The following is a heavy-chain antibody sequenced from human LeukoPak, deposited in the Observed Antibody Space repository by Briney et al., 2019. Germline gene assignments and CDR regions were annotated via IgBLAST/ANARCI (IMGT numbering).Heavy chain of an antibody. D-gene: IGHD4-17*01. CDR3: ARYGDYINNWFDA. CDR2: IYASGST. V-gene: IGHV4-4*07. J-gene: IGHJ5*02. CDR1: GGSISSYY. Sequence: NPSETLSLTCTVCGGSISSYYWSWIRQPAGKGLEWIGRIYASGSTNYNPSLKSRVTMSVDTSKNQVSLTLSSVTAADTAVYYCARYGDYINNWFDAWGQGTLVTVSS.